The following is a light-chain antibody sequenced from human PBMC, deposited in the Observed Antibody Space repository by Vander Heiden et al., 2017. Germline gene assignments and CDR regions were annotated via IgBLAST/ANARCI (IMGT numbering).Light chain of an antibody. J-gene: IGKJ3*01. CDR3: QQHGSYRKLT. Sequence: EIVLTQSPGTLSLSPGERATLSCRASQSVSSSYLAWYQQKPGQAPRLLIYGASSRATGIPDRFSGSGYGTDFTLTISRREPEDFAVYYCQQHGSYRKLTFGHGTKVDIK. CDR1: QSVSSSY. CDR2: GAS. V-gene: IGKV3-20*01.